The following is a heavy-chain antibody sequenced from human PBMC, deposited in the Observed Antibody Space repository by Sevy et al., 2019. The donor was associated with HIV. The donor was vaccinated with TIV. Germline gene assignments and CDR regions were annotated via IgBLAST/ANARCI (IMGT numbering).Heavy chain of an antibody. CDR3: ARELWPGDY. CDR1: GFTFTDYF. V-gene: IGHV3-7*01. CDR2: IDQDGSQK. Sequence: GGSLRLSCAASGFTFTDYFMGWVRQAPGKGLEWVSNIDQDGSQKNYADSVKGRFTISRDNAKNSVYLQMNRLRVDDTAVYYCARELWPGDYWGQGTLVTVSS. J-gene: IGHJ4*02. D-gene: IGHD2-21*01.